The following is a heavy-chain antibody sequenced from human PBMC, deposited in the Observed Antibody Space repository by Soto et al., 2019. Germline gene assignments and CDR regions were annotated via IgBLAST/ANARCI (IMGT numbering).Heavy chain of an antibody. V-gene: IGHV3-11*01. CDR1: GFIFSDYY. D-gene: IGHD2-8*01. J-gene: IGHJ4*02. CDR3: ASGTNGAFFVY. Sequence: GGSLSVSCAASGFIFSDYYMSWSRQAPGKELEWVSYISSRSSTIFYADSVKGRFTISRDNVKNSLYLKMNSLRAEDTAVYYCASGTNGAFFVYWGQGILVTVSS. CDR2: ISSRSSTI.